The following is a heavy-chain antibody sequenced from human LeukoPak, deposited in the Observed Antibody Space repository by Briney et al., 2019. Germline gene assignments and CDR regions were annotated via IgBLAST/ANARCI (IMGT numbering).Heavy chain of an antibody. V-gene: IGHV3-30-3*01. Sequence: GGSLRLSCAASGFTFSSYAMHWVSQAPGKGLEWVAVISYDGSNKYYADSVKGRFTISRDNSKNTRYLQMNSLRAEDKAVYYCARDDVLGVYYYFDYWGQGTLVTVSS. D-gene: IGHD5/OR15-5a*01. CDR3: ARDDVLGVYYYFDY. CDR1: GFTFSSYA. CDR2: ISYDGSNK. J-gene: IGHJ4*02.